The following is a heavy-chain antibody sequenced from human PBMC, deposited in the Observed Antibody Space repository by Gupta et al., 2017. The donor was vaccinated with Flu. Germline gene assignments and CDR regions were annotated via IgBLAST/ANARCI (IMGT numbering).Heavy chain of an antibody. Sequence: HIPGKGLEWVATLKQDGSDQDYVDSVKGRFTISRDSAKNSLHLQMNGLRVEDTAVYYCARGSHDSKYRCFETWGQGTRVTGSS. D-gene: IGHD4-4*01. V-gene: IGHV3-7*01. CDR3: ARGSHDSKYRCFET. CDR2: LKQDGSDQ. J-gene: IGHJ5*02.